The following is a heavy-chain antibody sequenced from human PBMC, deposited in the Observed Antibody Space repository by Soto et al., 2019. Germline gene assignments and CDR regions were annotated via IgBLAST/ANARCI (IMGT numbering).Heavy chain of an antibody. J-gene: IGHJ5*02. CDR1: GASISSGDSF. V-gene: IGHV4-30-4*01. CDR2: IYSSGST. D-gene: IGHD2-21*02. Sequence: PSETLSLTCTVSGASISSGDSFWSWIRQPPGKGLEWIAYIYSSGSTYYNPSLKRRVAISIDTSKNQFSLKLSSVTAADTAVYYCARHPSDFWFDPWGQGTLVTVSS. CDR3: ARHPSDFWFDP.